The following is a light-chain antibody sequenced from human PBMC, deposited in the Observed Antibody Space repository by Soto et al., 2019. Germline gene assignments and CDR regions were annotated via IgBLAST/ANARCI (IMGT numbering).Light chain of an antibody. V-gene: IGKV3-15*01. CDR2: GAS. Sequence: EILMTQSPATLSVSPGERATVSCRASQSVSSNLAWYQQKPGQAPRLLIYGASTRATGIPARFSGSGSGTEFTLTISSLQSEYFAVYYCQQYSNWPSWTFGQGTKVEIK. CDR1: QSVSSN. CDR3: QQYSNWPSWT. J-gene: IGKJ1*01.